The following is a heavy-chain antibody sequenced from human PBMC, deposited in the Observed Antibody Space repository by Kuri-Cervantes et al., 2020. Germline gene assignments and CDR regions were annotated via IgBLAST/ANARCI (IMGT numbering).Heavy chain of an antibody. Sequence: GESLKISCAASGFTFSSYSMNWVRQAPGKGLEWVANIKQDGSDKYYVDSVKGRFTISRDNAKNSLYLQMNSLRAEDTAVYYCARDSNSGSYYRFDYWGQGTLVTVSS. J-gene: IGHJ4*02. CDR2: IKQDGSDK. CDR3: ARDSNSGSYYRFDY. V-gene: IGHV3-7*01. D-gene: IGHD1-26*01. CDR1: GFTFSSYS.